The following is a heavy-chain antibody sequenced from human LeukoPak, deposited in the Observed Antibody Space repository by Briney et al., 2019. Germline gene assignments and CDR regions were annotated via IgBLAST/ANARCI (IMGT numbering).Heavy chain of an antibody. Sequence: GGSLRLSCAASGFTFSSYAMHWVRQAPGKGLDYVSAISSNGGSTYYANSVKGRFTISRDNSKNTLYLQMGSLRAEDMAVYYCARGVAAAGTLDYWGQGTLVTVSS. CDR3: ARGVAAAGTLDY. J-gene: IGHJ4*02. D-gene: IGHD6-13*01. CDR1: GFTFSSYA. V-gene: IGHV3-64*01. CDR2: ISSNGGST.